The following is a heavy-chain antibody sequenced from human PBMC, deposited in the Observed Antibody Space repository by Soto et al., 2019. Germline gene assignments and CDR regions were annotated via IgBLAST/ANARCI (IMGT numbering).Heavy chain of an antibody. CDR3: ASGDNCSGGSCYLAYYYYGMDV. CDR1: GFTFSSYW. V-gene: IGHV3-74*01. J-gene: IGHJ6*02. D-gene: IGHD2-15*01. Sequence: PGGSLTLSCAASGFTFSSYWMHWARQAPGKGLVWVSRMNSDGSDTYYADSVKGRFTISRDNAKNSLYLQMNSLRAEDTAVYYCASGDNCSGGSCYLAYYYYGMDVWGQGTTVTVSS. CDR2: MNSDGSDT.